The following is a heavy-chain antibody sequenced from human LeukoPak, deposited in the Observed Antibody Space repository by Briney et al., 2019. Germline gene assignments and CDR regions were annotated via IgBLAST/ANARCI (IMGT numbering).Heavy chain of an antibody. Sequence: GGSLRLSCAASGFTFSSYAMHWVRQAPGKGLEWVAVISYDGSNKYYADSVKGRFTISRDNSKNTLYLQMNSLRAEDTAVYYCASRTVTPGAVDIWGQGTMVTVSS. J-gene: IGHJ3*02. CDR1: GFTFSSYA. CDR3: ASRTVTPGAVDI. CDR2: ISYDGSNK. D-gene: IGHD4-17*01. V-gene: IGHV3-30*04.